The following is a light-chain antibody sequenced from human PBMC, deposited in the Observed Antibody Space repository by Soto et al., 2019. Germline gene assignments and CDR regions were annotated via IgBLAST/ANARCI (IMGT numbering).Light chain of an antibody. CDR3: QQYDNVPYT. CDR2: DTS. Sequence: DIQMTQSPSSLSASVGDRVTITCQASQDITYYLNWYQQKPGKAPKLLIYDTSSLERGVPSRFSGSGSETDFTFTISSLQPEDIATYYCQQYDNVPYTFGQGTKLEIK. V-gene: IGKV1-33*01. CDR1: QDITYY. J-gene: IGKJ2*01.